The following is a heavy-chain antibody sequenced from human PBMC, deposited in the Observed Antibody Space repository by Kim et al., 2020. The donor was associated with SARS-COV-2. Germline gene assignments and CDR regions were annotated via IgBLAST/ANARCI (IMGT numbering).Heavy chain of an antibody. CDR3: ARGGYSDTRGSNDAFDI. Sequence: ASVKVSCKASGYSFTGYYIHWVRQAPGQGLEWMGRINPISRGTNYAQKFQGRVTMTRDTSITTAYMELSSLRSDDTVVYYCARGGYSDTRGSNDAFDIWGQGTKVTVSS. CDR2: INPISRGT. D-gene: IGHD5-18*01. CDR1: GYSFTGYY. V-gene: IGHV1-2*05. J-gene: IGHJ3*02.